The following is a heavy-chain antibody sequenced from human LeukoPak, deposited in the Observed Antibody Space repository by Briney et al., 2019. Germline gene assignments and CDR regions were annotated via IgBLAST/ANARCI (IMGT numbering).Heavy chain of an antibody. D-gene: IGHD6-19*01. CDR3: AGDSSREQWLPFDY. CDR1: GYTFTTYG. CDR2: ISAYNGNT. V-gene: IGHV1-18*01. J-gene: IGHJ4*02. Sequence: GASVKVSCEASGYTFTTYGISWVRQAPGQGLEWMGWISAYNGNTNYAQKLQGRVTMTTDTSTSTAYMELRSLRSDDTAVYYCAGDSSREQWLPFDYWGQGTLVTVSS.